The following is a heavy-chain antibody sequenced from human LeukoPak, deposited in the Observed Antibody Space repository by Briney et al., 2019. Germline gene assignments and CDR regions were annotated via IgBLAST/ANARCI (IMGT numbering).Heavy chain of an antibody. D-gene: IGHD3-10*01. CDR3: ARDGYYGSGSWFDY. Sequence: SETLSLTCSVSGDSIRSYYWSWIRQPPGKGLEWIGYIYYSGSTNYNPALKSRVTISVDTSKNQFSLKLSSVTAADTAVYYCARDGYYGSGSWFDYWGQGTLVSLSS. CDR1: GDSIRSYY. CDR2: IYYSGST. J-gene: IGHJ4*02. V-gene: IGHV4-59*01.